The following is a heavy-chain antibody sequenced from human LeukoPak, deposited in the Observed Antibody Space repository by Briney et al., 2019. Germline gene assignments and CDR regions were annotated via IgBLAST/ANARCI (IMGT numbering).Heavy chain of an antibody. D-gene: IGHD6-13*01. J-gene: IGHJ1*01. V-gene: IGHV1-69*13. CDR2: IIPIFGTP. Sequence: SVKVSCKTSGYTFTGYYIHWVRQAPGQGLAWMGGIIPIFGTPNYAQRFQGRVTITADESTSTAYMELSGLRSEDTAVYYCVREEGQQLELAYFQHWGQGTLVTVSS. CDR3: VREEGQQLELAYFQH. CDR1: GYTFTGYY.